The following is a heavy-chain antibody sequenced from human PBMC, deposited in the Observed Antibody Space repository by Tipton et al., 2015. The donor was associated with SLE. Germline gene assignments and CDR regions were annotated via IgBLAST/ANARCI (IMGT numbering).Heavy chain of an antibody. CDR1: GFTFSSYA. J-gene: IGHJ4*02. V-gene: IGHV3-23*04. D-gene: IGHD1/OR15-1a*01. Sequence: QLVQSGGGLIQSGGSLRLSCATSGFTFSSYALSWVRRAPGKGLEWVSAISGGGGSTYYADFVKGRFSISIDKSKKTLFPQMNSLRVDDTATYYCAKLEKTTDFYLDSWGQGTLVSVSS. CDR3: AKLEKTTDFYLDS. CDR2: ISGGGGST.